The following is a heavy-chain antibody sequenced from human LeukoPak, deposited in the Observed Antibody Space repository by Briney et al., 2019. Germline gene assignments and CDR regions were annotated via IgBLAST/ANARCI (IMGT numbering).Heavy chain of an antibody. V-gene: IGHV1-18*01. CDR1: GYTFTSYG. Sequence: ASVTVSCKASGYTFTSYGISWVRQAPGQGLEWMGWISAYNGNTNYAQTLQGRVTMTTDTSTSTAYMELRSLRSDDTAVYYCARDLDRSGYYYGMDVWGQGATVTVSS. CDR3: ARDLDRSGYYYGMDV. CDR2: ISAYNGNT. J-gene: IGHJ6*02. D-gene: IGHD3-10*01.